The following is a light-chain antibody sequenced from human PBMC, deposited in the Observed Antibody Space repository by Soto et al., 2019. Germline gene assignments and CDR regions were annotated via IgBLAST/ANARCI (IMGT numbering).Light chain of an antibody. CDR3: QQYKNWYT. J-gene: IGKJ2*01. Sequence: IVMTQSPATLSVSPGERATLSCRASQSVSGALAWYQQKPDQAPRLLIYDTSTRATGIPDRFSGSGSGTYFTLTISSLQFEDFAVYYCQQYKNWYTFGQGTKLEI. CDR1: QSVSGA. CDR2: DTS. V-gene: IGKV3-15*01.